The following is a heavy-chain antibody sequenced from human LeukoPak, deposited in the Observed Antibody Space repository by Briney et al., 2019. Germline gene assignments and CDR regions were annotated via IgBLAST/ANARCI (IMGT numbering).Heavy chain of an antibody. CDR1: GFTFSSYA. CDR3: AKDPQHSSGFNWFDP. CDR2: ISGSGGST. V-gene: IGHV3-23*01. D-gene: IGHD6-19*01. Sequence: PGGSLRLSCAASGFTFSSYAMSWVRQAPGKGLEWVSAISGSGGSTYYADSVKGRFTISRDNSKNTLYLQMNSPRAEDTAVYYCAKDPQHSSGFNWFDPWGQGTLVTVSS. J-gene: IGHJ5*02.